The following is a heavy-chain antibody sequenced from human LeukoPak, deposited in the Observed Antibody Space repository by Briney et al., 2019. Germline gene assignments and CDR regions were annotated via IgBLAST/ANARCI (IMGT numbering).Heavy chain of an antibody. D-gene: IGHD1-26*01. J-gene: IGHJ4*02. CDR2: ISYDGSNK. CDR3: ARDGSPLDY. Sequence: GGSLRLSCAASGFTFSSYAMHWVRQAPGKGLEWVAVISYDGSNKYYADSVKGRFTISRDNSKNTLYLQMNSLGAEDTAVYYCARDGSPLDYWGQGTLVTVSS. CDR1: GFTFSSYA. V-gene: IGHV3-30-3*01.